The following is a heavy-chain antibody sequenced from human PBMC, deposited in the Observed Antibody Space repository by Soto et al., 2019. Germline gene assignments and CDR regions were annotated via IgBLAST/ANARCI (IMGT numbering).Heavy chain of an antibody. CDR3: AKVSAGLQRGWYDYYYYMDV. D-gene: IGHD6-19*01. V-gene: IGHV3-23*01. CDR1: GFTFSSYA. Sequence: GGSLRLSCAASGFTFSSYAMSWVRQAPGKGLEWVSAISGSGGSTYYADSVKGRFTISRDNSKNTLYLQMNSLRAEDTAVYYCAKVSAGLQRGWYDYYYYMDVWGKGTTVTVSS. CDR2: ISGSGGST. J-gene: IGHJ6*03.